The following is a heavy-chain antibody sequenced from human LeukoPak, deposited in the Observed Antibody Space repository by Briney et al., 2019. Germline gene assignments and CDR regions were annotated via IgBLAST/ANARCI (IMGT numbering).Heavy chain of an antibody. J-gene: IGHJ4*02. CDR3: ATFHPYCSSTSCPDY. CDR2: INPNSGGT. V-gene: IGHV1-2*02. CDR1: GYTFTGYY. Sequence: WASVKGSCKASGYTFTGYYMHWVRQAPGQGLEWMGWINPNSGGTNYAQKFQGRVTMTRDTSISTAYMELSRLRSDDTAVYYCATFHPYCSSTSCPDYWGQGTLVTVSS. D-gene: IGHD2-2*01.